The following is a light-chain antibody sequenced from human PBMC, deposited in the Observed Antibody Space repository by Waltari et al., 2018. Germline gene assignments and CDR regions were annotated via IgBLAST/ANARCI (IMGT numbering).Light chain of an antibody. J-gene: IGKJ2*01. CDR1: QSINTW. CDR2: KTS. Sequence: DIQMTQFPSTLSASVGERVTITCRASQSINTWLAWYQQKPGKAPNLLIYKTSTLESGVPSRFTGSGSGTEFTLTIDSLQPDDFATYYCQQYNSYSNTFGQGTKVEIK. V-gene: IGKV1-5*03. CDR3: QQYNSYSNT.